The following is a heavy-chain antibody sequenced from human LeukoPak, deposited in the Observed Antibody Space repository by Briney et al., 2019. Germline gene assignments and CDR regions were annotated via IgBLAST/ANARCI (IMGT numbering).Heavy chain of an antibody. D-gene: IGHD2-8*01. V-gene: IGHV3-30*04. CDR1: GFTFSSYA. J-gene: IGHJ3*02. CDR2: ISYDGSNK. CDR3: ARIVLMVYAHHDAFDI. Sequence: GGSLRLSCAASGFTFSSYAMHWVRQAPGKGLEWVAVISYDGSNKYYADSVKGRLTISRDNSKNTLYLQMNSLRAEDTAVYYCARIVLMVYAHHDAFDIWGQGTMVTVSS.